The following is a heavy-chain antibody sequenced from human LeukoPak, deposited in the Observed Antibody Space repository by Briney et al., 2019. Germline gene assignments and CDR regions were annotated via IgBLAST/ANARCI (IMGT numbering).Heavy chain of an antibody. Sequence: SETLSLTCTVSGGSISSGSYYWSWIRQPAGKGLEWIGRIYTSGSTNYNPPLKSRVTISVDTSKNQFSLKLSSVTAADTAVYYCARTYSSSLRFDYWGQGTLVTVSS. CDR2: IYTSGST. CDR1: GGSISSGSYY. V-gene: IGHV4-61*02. D-gene: IGHD6-13*01. J-gene: IGHJ4*02. CDR3: ARTYSSSLRFDY.